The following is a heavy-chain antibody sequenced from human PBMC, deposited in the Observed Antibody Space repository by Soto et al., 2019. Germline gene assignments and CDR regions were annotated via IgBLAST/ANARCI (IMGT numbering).Heavy chain of an antibody. CDR1: GYTFTSYG. J-gene: IGHJ4*02. D-gene: IGHD3-16*01. CDR3: ARDWFGVDY. V-gene: IGHV1-18*01. CDR2: INAYNGNT. Sequence: QVQLVQSGAEVKKPGASVKVSCKASGYTFTSYGISWVRQAPGQGLEWMGWINAYNGNTNYAQKPQXXXPXXTNTSTSTAYMELRSLRSDDTAVYYCARDWFGVDYWGQGTLVTVSS.